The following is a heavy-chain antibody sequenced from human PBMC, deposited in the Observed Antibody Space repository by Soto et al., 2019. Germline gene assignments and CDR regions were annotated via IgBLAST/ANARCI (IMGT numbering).Heavy chain of an antibody. CDR3: AHMRGDRSFDL. CDR1: GLSLSTSGVC. D-gene: IGHD2-21*02. CDR2: IYWDDDK. J-gene: IGHJ2*01. Sequence: QITLKESGPTLVKPTQTLTLTCTFSGLSLSTSGVCVGWNRQPPGKPLAWIALIYWDDDKHYSPSLDSRLTIIKDTSKNQVVLPMTNMDPEDTATYYCAHMRGDRSFDLWGRGTLVTVSS. V-gene: IGHV2-5*02.